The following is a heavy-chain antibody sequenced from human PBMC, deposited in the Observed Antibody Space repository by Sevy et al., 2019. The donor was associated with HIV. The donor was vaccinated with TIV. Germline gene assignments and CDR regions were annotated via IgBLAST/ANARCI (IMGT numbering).Heavy chain of an antibody. CDR1: RFTFSAYS. D-gene: IGHD2-21*01. V-gene: IGHV3-48*01. Sequence: LSLTCAASRFTFSAYSMNWVRQAPGKGLEWVSYISSSSGTIYYADSVKGQFTISRDNAKSSLYLQMNGLRAEDTAVYYCARAGGDCYSKNECWFVSWGQGTLVTVSS. CDR2: ISSSSGTI. J-gene: IGHJ5*01. CDR3: ARAGGDCYSKNECWFVS.